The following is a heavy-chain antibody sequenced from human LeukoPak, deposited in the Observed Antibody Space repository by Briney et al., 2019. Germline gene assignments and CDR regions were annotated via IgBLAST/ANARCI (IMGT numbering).Heavy chain of an antibody. CDR1: GFTVSSNY. D-gene: IGHD3-22*01. Sequence: GSLRLSCAASGFTVSSNYMSWVRQAPGKGLEWVSVIYSGGSTYYADSVKGRFTISRDNSKNTLYLQMNSLRAEDTAVYYCATAVYYYDSSGYYYTPPDYWGQGTLVTVSS. CDR3: ATAVYYYDSSGYYYTPPDY. V-gene: IGHV3-53*01. J-gene: IGHJ4*02. CDR2: IYSGGST.